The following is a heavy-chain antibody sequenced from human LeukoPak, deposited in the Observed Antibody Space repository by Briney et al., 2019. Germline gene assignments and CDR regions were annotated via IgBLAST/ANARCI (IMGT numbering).Heavy chain of an antibody. J-gene: IGHJ4*02. CDR2: IWQDGSEK. Sequence: PGGSLRLSCAASGFTFSSYWMSWVRQAPGKGLEWVANIWQDGSEKYYVDSVKGRFTISRDNAKNSLYLQMNSLRAEDTAVYYCARIRTSYYFGYWGQGTLVTVSS. CDR3: ARIRTSYYFGY. V-gene: IGHV3-7*01. D-gene: IGHD3-10*01. CDR1: GFTFSSYW.